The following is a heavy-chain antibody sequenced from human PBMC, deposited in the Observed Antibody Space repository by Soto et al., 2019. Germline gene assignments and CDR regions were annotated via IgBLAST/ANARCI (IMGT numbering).Heavy chain of an antibody. V-gene: IGHV3-11*03. CDR3: ARRGPYDVFDI. J-gene: IGHJ3*02. CDR2: IGLTGTNT. Sequence: GGSLRLSCAASGFTFSDYDMNWIRQAPGKGLEWVSYIGLTGTNTNYADSVKGRFTISRDNAKNSLYLQMNSLRAEDAAVYYCARRGPYDVFDIWGLGTMVTVSS. CDR1: GFTFSDYD.